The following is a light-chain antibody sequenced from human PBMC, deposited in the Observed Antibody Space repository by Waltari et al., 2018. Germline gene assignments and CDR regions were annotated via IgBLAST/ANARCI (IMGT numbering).Light chain of an antibody. CDR3: QQYYITPPT. J-gene: IGKJ1*01. CDR1: QTVLYSSNNKNY. CDR2: WAS. Sequence: DIVMTQSPDSRAVSLGERATINCKSSQTVLYSSNNKNYLAWYQQKPAQPPKLLIYWASTRESGVPDRFSGSGSGTDFTLTISSLQAEDVAVYYCQQYYITPPTFGQGTKVEIK. V-gene: IGKV4-1*01.